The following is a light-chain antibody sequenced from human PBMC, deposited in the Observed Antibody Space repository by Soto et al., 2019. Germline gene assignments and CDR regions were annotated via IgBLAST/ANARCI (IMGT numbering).Light chain of an antibody. CDR1: QSVSSN. J-gene: IGKJ1*01. Sequence: EIVITQSPATPSVSSGERATLSCRASQSVSSNLAWYQQKPGQAPRLLIYGASTRATGIPARFSGSGSGTEFTLTISSLQSEDFAVYYCQQYNNWPRTFGQGTKVDIK. CDR3: QQYNNWPRT. CDR2: GAS. V-gene: IGKV3-15*01.